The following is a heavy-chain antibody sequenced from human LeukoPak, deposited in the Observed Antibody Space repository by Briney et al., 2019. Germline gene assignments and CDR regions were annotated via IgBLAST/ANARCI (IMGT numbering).Heavy chain of an antibody. J-gene: IGHJ3*02. CDR3: ARGNSLPSGARAFDI. CDR2: ISYDGNNK. D-gene: IGHD2-15*01. Sequence: GGSLRLSCAASGFTFSSYAMHWVRQAPGKGLEWVAVISYDGNNKYYADSVKGRFTISRDNSKNTLYLQMNSLRAEDTAVYYCARGNSLPSGARAFDIWGQGTMVTVSS. CDR1: GFTFSSYA. V-gene: IGHV3-30-3*01.